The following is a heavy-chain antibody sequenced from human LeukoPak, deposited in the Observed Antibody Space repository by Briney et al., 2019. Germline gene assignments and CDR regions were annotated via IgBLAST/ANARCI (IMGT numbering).Heavy chain of an antibody. CDR3: AKEDYDILTGSAFDY. Sequence: GGSLRLSCAASGFTFSSYGMHWVRQAPGKGLEWVPFIRYDGSNKYYADSVKGRFTISRDNSKNTLHLQMNSLRAEDTAVYYCAKEDYDILTGSAFDYWGQGTLVTVSS. D-gene: IGHD3-9*01. CDR1: GFTFSSYG. J-gene: IGHJ4*02. CDR2: IRYDGSNK. V-gene: IGHV3-30*02.